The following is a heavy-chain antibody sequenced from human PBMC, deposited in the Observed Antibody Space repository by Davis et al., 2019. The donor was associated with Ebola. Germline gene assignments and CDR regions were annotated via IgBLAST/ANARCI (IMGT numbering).Heavy chain of an antibody. D-gene: IGHD3-10*01. V-gene: IGHV3-73*01. CDR3: TREYGSGDY. J-gene: IGHJ4*02. Sequence: GGSLRLSCAASGFTFSSYWMSWVRQASGKGLEWVGRIRSKANSYATAYAASVKGRFTISRDDSKNTAYLQMNSLKTEDTAVYYCTREYGSGDYWGQGTLVTVSS. CDR1: GFTFSSYW. CDR2: IRSKANSYAT.